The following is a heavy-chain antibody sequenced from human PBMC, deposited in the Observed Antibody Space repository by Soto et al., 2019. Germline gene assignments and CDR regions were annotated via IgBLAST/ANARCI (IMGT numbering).Heavy chain of an antibody. CDR2: ISAGGGST. J-gene: IGHJ6*02. V-gene: IGHV3-23*01. Sequence: EVQLLESGGNLVQPGGSLRLSCAASRFTFSNYAMSWVRQAPGKGLEWVSAISAGGGSTNYADSVKGRFTISRDNSKNTLDLQMNSLRAEDTAVYYCANVVGPGGIPGGMDVWGQGTTVTVSS. CDR3: ANVVGPGGIPGGMDV. CDR1: RFTFSNYA. D-gene: IGHD2-15*01.